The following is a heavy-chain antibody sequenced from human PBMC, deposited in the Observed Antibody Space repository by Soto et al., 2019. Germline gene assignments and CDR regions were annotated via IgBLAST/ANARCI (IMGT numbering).Heavy chain of an antibody. Sequence: PSLSCAASGFAFYNDAMAWVRPAPGKGLQWVSVISASGISIYYTDSVKGRFTISRDNSKNTLFLQMDSLRGEDTALYYRAKDARRTGLLGQWVGWGQGTLVTVSS. J-gene: IGHJ4*02. CDR2: ISASGISI. D-gene: IGHD1-26*01. CDR3: AKDARRTGLLGQWVG. V-gene: IGHV3-23*01. CDR1: GFAFYNDA.